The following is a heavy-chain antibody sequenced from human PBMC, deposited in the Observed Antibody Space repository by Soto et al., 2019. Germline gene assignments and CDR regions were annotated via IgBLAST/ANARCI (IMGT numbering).Heavy chain of an antibody. CDR2: ISGSGGST. V-gene: IGHV3-23*01. D-gene: IGHD1-7*01. J-gene: IGHJ5*02. CDR1: GFTFSSYS. Sequence: PGGSLRLSCAASGFTFSSYSMNWVRQAPGKGLEWVSAISGSGGSTYYADSVKGRFTISRDNSKNTLYLQMNSLRAEDTAVYYCAKDKLGTTWFDPWGQGTLVTVSS. CDR3: AKDKLGTTWFDP.